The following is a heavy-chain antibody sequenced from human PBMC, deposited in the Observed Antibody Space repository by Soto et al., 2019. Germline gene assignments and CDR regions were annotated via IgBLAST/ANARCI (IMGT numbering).Heavy chain of an antibody. V-gene: IGHV4-59*01. J-gene: IGHJ3*02. CDR1: GGSISSYY. Sequence: SETLSLTCTVSGGSISSYYWSWIRQPPGKGLEWIGYIYYSGSTNYNPSLKSRVTISVDTSKNQFSLKLSSVTAADTAVYYCARGIAARPTDAFDIWGQGTMVTVSS. CDR3: ARGIAARPTDAFDI. CDR2: IYYSGST. D-gene: IGHD6-6*01.